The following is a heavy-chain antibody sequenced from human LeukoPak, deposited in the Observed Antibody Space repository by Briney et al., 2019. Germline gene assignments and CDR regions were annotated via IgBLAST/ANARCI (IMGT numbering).Heavy chain of an antibody. Sequence: GGSLRLSCAASGFTFSNYAMSWVRQAPGKGLEWVSAISGSDGSTYYADSVKGRFTISRDNSKNTLYLQMNSLRAEDTAVYYCAKIGQVGATLLDYWGQGTLVTVSS. D-gene: IGHD1-26*01. V-gene: IGHV3-23*01. CDR3: AKIGQVGATLLDY. J-gene: IGHJ4*02. CDR1: GFTFSNYA. CDR2: ISGSDGST.